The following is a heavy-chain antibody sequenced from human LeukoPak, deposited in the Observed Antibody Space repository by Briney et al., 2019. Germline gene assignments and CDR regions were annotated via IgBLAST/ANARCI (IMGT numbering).Heavy chain of an antibody. CDR2: IIPIFGTV. Sequence: SVEVSCKASGGTFSSYAISWVRQAPGQGLEWMGGIIPIFGTVNYAQKFQGRVTITADESTSTAYMELSSLRSEDTAVYYCARDLGYSKDPWGQGTLVTVSS. CDR3: ARDLGYSKDP. J-gene: IGHJ5*02. V-gene: IGHV1-69*13. CDR1: GGTFSSYA. D-gene: IGHD3-16*01.